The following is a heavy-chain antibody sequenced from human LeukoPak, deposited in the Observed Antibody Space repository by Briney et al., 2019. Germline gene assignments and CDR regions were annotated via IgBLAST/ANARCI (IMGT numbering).Heavy chain of an antibody. CDR2: IYTSGST. V-gene: IGHV4-4*07. CDR1: GGSISSYY. D-gene: IGHD5-18*01. CDR3: ARRRIQLWFSSPPRYYFDY. Sequence: SETLSLTCSVSGGSISSYYWSWLRQPAGKGLEWIGRIYTSGSTNYNPSLKSRVTMSVDTSKNQFSLKLSSVTAADTAVYYCARRRIQLWFSSPPRYYFDYWGQGTLVTVSS. J-gene: IGHJ4*02.